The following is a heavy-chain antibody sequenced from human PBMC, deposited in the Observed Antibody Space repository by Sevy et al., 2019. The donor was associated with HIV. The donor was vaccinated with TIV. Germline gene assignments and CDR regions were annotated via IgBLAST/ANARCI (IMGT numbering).Heavy chain of an antibody. J-gene: IGHJ4*02. CDR3: ARGKSGYGYALNY. CDR1: GFTFSTYN. D-gene: IGHD5-18*01. Sequence: GESLKISCAASGFTFSTYNMNWVRQAPGKGLEGVSVIHSDDTTYHADSVKDRFTISRDNFKNTPYLHMSSLRAEDTAVYYCARGKSGYGYALNYWGQGTLVTVSS. V-gene: IGHV3-66*01. CDR2: IHSDDTT.